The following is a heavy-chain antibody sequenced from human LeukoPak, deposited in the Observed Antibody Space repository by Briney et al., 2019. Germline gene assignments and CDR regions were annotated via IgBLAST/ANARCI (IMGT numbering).Heavy chain of an antibody. D-gene: IGHD1-1*01. Sequence: ASVKVSCKASGYAFTGYYMHWVRQAPGQGLEWMGWINPNSGGTNYAQKFQGRVTMTRDTSISTAYMELSRLRSDDTAVYYCAREFASRTTGTTLDYWGRGTLVTVSS. CDR2: INPNSGGT. CDR1: GYAFTGYY. J-gene: IGHJ4*02. V-gene: IGHV1-2*02. CDR3: AREFASRTTGTTLDY.